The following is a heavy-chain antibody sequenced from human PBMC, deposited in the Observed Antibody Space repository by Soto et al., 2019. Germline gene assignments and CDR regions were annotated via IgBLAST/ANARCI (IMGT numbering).Heavy chain of an antibody. CDR3: AREVGGIVVVPAARNWFDP. D-gene: IGHD2-2*01. J-gene: IGHJ5*02. V-gene: IGHV1-2*04. CDR2: INPNSGGT. CDR1: GYTFTGYY. Sequence: ASVKVSCKASGYTFTGYYMHWVRQAPGQGLEWMGWINPNSGGTNYAQKFQGWVTMTRDTSISKAYMELSRLRSDDTAVYYCAREVGGIVVVPAARNWFDPWGQGTLVTVSS.